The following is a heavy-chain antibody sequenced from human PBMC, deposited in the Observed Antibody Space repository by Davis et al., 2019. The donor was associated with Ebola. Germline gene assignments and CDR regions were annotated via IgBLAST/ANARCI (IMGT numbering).Heavy chain of an antibody. V-gene: IGHV3-9*01. Sequence: GGSLRLSCAASGFTFDDYAMHWVRQAPGKGLEWVSGISWNSGSIGYADSVKGRFTISRDNAKNTLYLQMNSLRAEDTAVYYCARLYSSSAPFDYWGQGTLVTVSS. CDR3: ARLYSSSAPFDY. CDR2: ISWNSGSI. D-gene: IGHD6-6*01. CDR1: GFTFDDYA. J-gene: IGHJ4*02.